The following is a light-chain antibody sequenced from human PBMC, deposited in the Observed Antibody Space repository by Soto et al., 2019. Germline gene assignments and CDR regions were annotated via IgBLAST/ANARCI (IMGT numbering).Light chain of an antibody. V-gene: IGKV3-15*01. CDR3: QQYNNRPPL. CDR1: QGVSSN. J-gene: IGKJ1*01. CDR2: GAS. Sequence: EIVMTQSPATLSVSPGERASLSCRASQGVSSNLAWYQQKPGQAPRLLIHGASTRATGIPARFSGSGSGTEFTLTISSLQSEDFAVYYCQQYNNRPPLFGQGTKVAIK.